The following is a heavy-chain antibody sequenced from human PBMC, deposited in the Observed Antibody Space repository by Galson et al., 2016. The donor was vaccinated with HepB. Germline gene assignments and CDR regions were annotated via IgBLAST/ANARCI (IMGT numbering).Heavy chain of an antibody. Sequence: FLRLSCAASGFIFSSYVMTWIRQPPGRGLEWVSSISYSGDSAYYVDSVKGRFTISRDNSKNTLYLQMNSLRAEDTAIYYCAKEEADIGDAFDIWGQGTMVTVSS. D-gene: IGHD5-12*01. CDR3: AKEEADIGDAFDI. CDR2: ISYSGDSA. CDR1: GFIFSSYV. J-gene: IGHJ3*02. V-gene: IGHV3-23*01.